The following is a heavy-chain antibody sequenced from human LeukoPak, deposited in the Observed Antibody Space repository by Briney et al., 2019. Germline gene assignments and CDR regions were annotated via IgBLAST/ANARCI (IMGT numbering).Heavy chain of an antibody. D-gene: IGHD3-10*01. CDR3: ANWRFGELWDY. J-gene: IGHJ4*02. CDR2: IRYGGSNK. CDR1: GFTFSSYG. V-gene: IGHV3-30*02. Sequence: GGSLRLSCAASGFTFSSYGMHWVRQAPGKGLEWVAFIRYGGSNKYYADSVKGRFTISRDNSKNTLYLQMNSLRAEDTAVYYCANWRFGELWDYWGQGTLVTVSS.